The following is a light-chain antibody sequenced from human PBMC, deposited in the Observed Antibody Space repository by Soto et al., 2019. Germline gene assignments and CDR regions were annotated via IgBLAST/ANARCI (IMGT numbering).Light chain of an antibody. CDR2: ANN. CDR3: AAWDGNLNNVL. Sequence: QSVLTQPPSASGTPGQRVSISCSGSGSSIGTNTVNWYRQLPGTAPKLLIYANNQRPSGVPDRFSGSKSGTSASLAISGLQSEDEAEYYCAAWDGNLNNVLFGGGTQLTVL. CDR1: GSSIGTNT. J-gene: IGLJ2*01. V-gene: IGLV1-44*01.